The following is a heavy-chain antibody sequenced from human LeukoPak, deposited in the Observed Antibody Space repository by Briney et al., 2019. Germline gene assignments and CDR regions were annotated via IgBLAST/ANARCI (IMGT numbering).Heavy chain of an antibody. CDR2: IYHNGIT. D-gene: IGHD3/OR15-3a*01. J-gene: IGHJ4*02. Sequence: SETLSLTCTVSGDSISSFYWSWIRQPPGKGLEWIGYIYHNGITNYNPFLKSRVTISIDTSKTQFSLNVSSVTAADTAVYYCARMSRFSWTPYYFDYWSQGTLVIVSS. V-gene: IGHV4-59*01. CDR1: GDSISSFY. CDR3: ARMSRFSWTPYYFDY.